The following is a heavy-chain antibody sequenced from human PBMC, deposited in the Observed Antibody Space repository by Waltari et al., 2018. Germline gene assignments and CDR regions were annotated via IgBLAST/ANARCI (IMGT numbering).Heavy chain of an antibody. CDR3: ASGYCSGGSCFPFDI. CDR2: IYYSGST. CDR1: GGSISSSRYY. J-gene: IGHJ3*02. V-gene: IGHV4-39*01. D-gene: IGHD2-15*01. Sequence: QLQLQESGPGLVKPSETLSLTCTVSGGSISSSRYYWGWIRQPPGKGLEWIGSIYYSGSTYYNPSLKSRVTISVDTSKNQFSLKLSSVTAADTAVYYCASGYCSGGSCFPFDIWGQGTMVTVSS.